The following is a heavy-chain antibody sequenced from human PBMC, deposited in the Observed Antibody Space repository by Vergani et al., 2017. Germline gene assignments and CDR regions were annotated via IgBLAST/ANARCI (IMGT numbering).Heavy chain of an antibody. CDR3: ARAKRGRLAVGATDS. Sequence: QVQLVQSGAEVKKPGASVKVSCKASGYTFTGYFMHWVRQAPGQGLEWMGWINPNSGNPTYARAFTGRFVFSLDTSISTAYLQIGSLKAEDTAVYFCARAKRGRLAVGATDSWGQGTLLTVSS. CDR2: INPNSGNP. D-gene: IGHD6-19*01. J-gene: IGHJ4*02. V-gene: IGHV7-4-1*01. CDR1: GYTFTGYF.